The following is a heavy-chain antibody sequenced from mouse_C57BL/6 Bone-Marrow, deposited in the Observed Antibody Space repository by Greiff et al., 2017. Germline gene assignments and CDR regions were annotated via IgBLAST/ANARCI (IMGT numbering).Heavy chain of an antibody. Sequence: QVQLQQSGAELARPGASVKLSCKASGYTFTSYGISWVKQRTGQGLEWIGEIYPRSGNTYYNEKFKGKATLTADKSSSTAYMELRSLTSEDSAVYVCARPDRGFAYWGQGTLVTVSA. CDR3: ARPDRGFAY. J-gene: IGHJ3*01. D-gene: IGHD3-2*01. CDR1: GYTFTSYG. V-gene: IGHV1-81*01. CDR2: IYPRSGNT.